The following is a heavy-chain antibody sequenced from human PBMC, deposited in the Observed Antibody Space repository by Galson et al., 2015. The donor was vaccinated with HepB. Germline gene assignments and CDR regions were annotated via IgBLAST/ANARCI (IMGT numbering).Heavy chain of an antibody. CDR1: GYTFTRYG. CDR2: ISAYNGNT. V-gene: IGHV1-18*01. Sequence: SVKVSCKASGYTFTRYGISWVRQAPGQGLEWMGWISAYNGNTNYAQKLQGRVTMTTDTSTSTAYMELRSLRSDDTAVYYCARDPYDSSGYYSPLDYYSMDVWGQGTTVTVSS. J-gene: IGHJ6*02. D-gene: IGHD3-22*01. CDR3: ARDPYDSSGYYSPLDYYSMDV.